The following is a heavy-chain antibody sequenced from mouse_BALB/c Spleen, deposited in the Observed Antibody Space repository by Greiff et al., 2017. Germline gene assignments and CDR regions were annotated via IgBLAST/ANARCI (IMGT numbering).Heavy chain of an antibody. CDR1: GFSLTSYG. CDR2: IWAGGST. D-gene: IGHD1-1*01. Sequence: VQLQESGPGLVAPSQSLSITCTVSGFSLTSYGVHWVRQPPGKGLEWLGVIWAGGSTNYNSALMSRLSVSKDNSKSQVFLKMNSLQTDDTAMYYCARGRKDYYGYWYFDVWGAGTTVTVSS. CDR3: ARGRKDYYGYWYFDV. J-gene: IGHJ1*01. V-gene: IGHV2-9*02.